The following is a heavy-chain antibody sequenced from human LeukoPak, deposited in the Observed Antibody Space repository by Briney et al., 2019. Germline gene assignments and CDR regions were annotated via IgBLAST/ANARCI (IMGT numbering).Heavy chain of an antibody. CDR1: GFTFSSYW. CDR3: ARDSYFDY. Sequence: PGGSLRLSCAASGFTFSSYWMSWVRQAPGKGLEWVSVIYSGGSTYYADSVKGRFTISRDNSKNTLYLQMNSLRAEDTAVYYCARDSYFDYWGQGALVTVSS. V-gene: IGHV3-66*02. CDR2: IYSGGST. J-gene: IGHJ4*02.